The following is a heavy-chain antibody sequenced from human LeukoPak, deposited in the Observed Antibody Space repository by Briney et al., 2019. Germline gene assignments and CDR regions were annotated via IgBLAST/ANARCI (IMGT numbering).Heavy chain of an antibody. CDR3: ARADRLDGGPYLIGP. Sequence: GASVKVSCKTSGYSFTDYYMHWVRQAPGQGLEWMGWINPNSGRTSYARKFQGRVTMTRDPSITTVYMEVTWLTSDDTAIYYCARADRLDGGPYLIGPWGQGTLVTVSS. J-gene: IGHJ5*02. D-gene: IGHD3-16*01. CDR1: GYSFTDYY. V-gene: IGHV1-2*02. CDR2: INPNSGRT.